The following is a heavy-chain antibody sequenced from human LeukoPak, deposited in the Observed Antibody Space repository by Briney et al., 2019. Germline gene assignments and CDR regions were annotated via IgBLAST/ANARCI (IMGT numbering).Heavy chain of an antibody. D-gene: IGHD2-15*01. V-gene: IGHV3-21*01. J-gene: IGHJ1*01. CDR2: ISSSTSYI. Sequence: GWSLRLSCAASGFTFSSYSMNWVRQAPGKGLEWVSSISSSTSYIYYADSVRGRFTISRDNAKNSLYLQMNSLRAEDTAVYYCARDGSGYCSGGSCYSAEYFQHWGQGTLVTVSS. CDR1: GFTFSSYS. CDR3: ARDGSGYCSGGSCYSAEYFQH.